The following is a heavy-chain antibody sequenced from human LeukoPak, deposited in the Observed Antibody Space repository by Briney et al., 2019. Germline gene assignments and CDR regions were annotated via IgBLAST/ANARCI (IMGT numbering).Heavy chain of an antibody. D-gene: IGHD5-18*01. Sequence: GGSLRLSCAASGFTVSSNYMSWVRQAPGKGLEWVSVIYSGGSTYYADSVKGRFTISRDNSKNTLYLQMNSLRAEDTAVYYFARGFISYGLDYWGQGTLVTVSS. CDR1: GFTVSSNY. V-gene: IGHV3-53*01. CDR2: IYSGGST. CDR3: ARGFISYGLDY. J-gene: IGHJ4*02.